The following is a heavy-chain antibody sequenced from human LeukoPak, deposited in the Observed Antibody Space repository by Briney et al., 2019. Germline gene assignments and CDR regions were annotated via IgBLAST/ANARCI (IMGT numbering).Heavy chain of an antibody. CDR2: IYTSGST. CDR1: GGSISSYY. V-gene: IGHV4-4*07. D-gene: IGHD5-24*01. J-gene: IGHJ5*02. CDR3: AREEIRSWFDP. Sequence: KPSETLSLTCTVSGGSISSYYWSWIRQPAGKGLAWIGRIYTSGSTNYNPSLKSRVTMSVDTSKNQFFLKLSSVTAADTAVYYCAREEIRSWFDPWGQGTLVTVSS.